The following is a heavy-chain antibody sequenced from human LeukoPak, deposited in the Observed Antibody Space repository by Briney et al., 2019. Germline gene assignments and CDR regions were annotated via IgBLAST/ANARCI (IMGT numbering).Heavy chain of an antibody. V-gene: IGHV3-23*01. J-gene: IGHJ4*02. CDR3: AKDPSGLVGGYYFEN. D-gene: IGHD1-26*01. CDR1: GFIFSNCA. CDR2: ITGSAYST. Sequence: PGGSLRLSCAASGFIFSNCAISWVRQAPGKGLEWVSTITGSAYSTYYADAVKGRFTISRDNSKNTVYLHMNSLRVEDTAVYFCAKDPSGLVGGYYFENWGQGSLVTVSS.